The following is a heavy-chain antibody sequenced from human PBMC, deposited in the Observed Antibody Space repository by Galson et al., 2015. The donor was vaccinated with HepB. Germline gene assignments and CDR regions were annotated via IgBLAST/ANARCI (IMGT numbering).Heavy chain of an antibody. Sequence: SCKASGYTFTSYGISWVRQAPGQGLEWMGWISAYNGNTNYAQKLQGRVTMTTDTSTSTAYMELRSLRSDDTAVYYCASASYSSSLYSSGAAVFDYWGHGTLVTVSS. V-gene: IGHV1-18*01. CDR3: ASASYSSSLYSSGAAVFDY. CDR1: GYTFTSYG. CDR2: ISAYNGNT. D-gene: IGHD6-13*01. J-gene: IGHJ4*01.